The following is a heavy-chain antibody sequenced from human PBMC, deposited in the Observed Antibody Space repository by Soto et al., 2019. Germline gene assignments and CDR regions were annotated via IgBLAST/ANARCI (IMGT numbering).Heavy chain of an antibody. D-gene: IGHD3-9*01. V-gene: IGHV1-69*13. CDR1: GGTFSSYA. CDR2: IIPIFGTA. CDR3: ASLFDWLQSYYYYYGMDV. Sequence: VKVSCKASGGTFSSYAISWVRQAPGQGLEWMGGIIPIFGTANYAQKFQGRVTITADKSTSTAYMELSSLRSEDTAVYYCASLFDWLQSYYYYYGMDVWGQGTTVTVSS. J-gene: IGHJ6*02.